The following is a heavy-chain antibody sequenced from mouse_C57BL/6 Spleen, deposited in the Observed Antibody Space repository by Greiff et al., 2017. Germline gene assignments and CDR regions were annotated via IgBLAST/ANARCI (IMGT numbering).Heavy chain of an antibody. Sequence: VKLQESGAELVRPGTSVKVSCKASGYAFTNYLIEWVKQRPGQGLEWIGVINPGSGGTNYNEKFKGKATLTADKSSSTAYMQLSSLTSEDSAVYFCARNIHYYGSSYEGYAMDYWGQGTSVTVSS. CDR2: INPGSGGT. J-gene: IGHJ4*01. CDR1: GYAFTNYL. CDR3: ARNIHYYGSSYEGYAMDY. D-gene: IGHD1-1*01. V-gene: IGHV1-54*01.